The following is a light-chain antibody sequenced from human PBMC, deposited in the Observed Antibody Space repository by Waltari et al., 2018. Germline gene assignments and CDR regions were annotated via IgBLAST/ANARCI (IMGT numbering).Light chain of an antibody. CDR2: SAS. J-gene: IGKJ2*01. Sequence: DIQLTQSPSFLSASVGDKITITCRAIPAISTYLAWYPQNPGKGPSLLIYSASTLQSGVPSRFSGGGSGTEFTLTISSLQPEDFASYYCQQYNNYPRTFGQGTKLEI. CDR1: PAISTY. V-gene: IGKV1-9*01. CDR3: QQYNNYPRT.